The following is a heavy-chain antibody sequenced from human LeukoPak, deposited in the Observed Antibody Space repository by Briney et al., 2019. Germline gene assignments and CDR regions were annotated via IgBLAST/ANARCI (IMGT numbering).Heavy chain of an antibody. J-gene: IGHJ6*03. CDR2: SIPIFGTA. V-gene: IGHV1-69*01. CDR1: GGTFSSYA. D-gene: IGHD4-11*01. CDR3: TRGVTPTYHYYYRDV. Sequence: SVKVSCKASGGTFSSYAISWVRQAPRQGLEWMGGSIPIFGTANYAQKFQGRVTITPDESTSTACMERSSLRSEDTAVYYCTRGVTPTYHYYYRDVWGKGNTVTVSS.